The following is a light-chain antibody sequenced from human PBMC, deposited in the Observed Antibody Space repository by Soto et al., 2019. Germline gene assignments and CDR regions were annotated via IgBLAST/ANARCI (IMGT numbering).Light chain of an antibody. Sequence: DIQMTQSPSDMSASVGDRVTITCRASQDISNFLAWFQQRPGKVPKRLIYAATTLESGFPSRFSGSGSGTEFTLTISSLQPEDFATYYCLQNKSYPRTFGQGTKVDIK. J-gene: IGKJ1*01. CDR3: LQNKSYPRT. V-gene: IGKV1-17*03. CDR1: QDISNF. CDR2: AAT.